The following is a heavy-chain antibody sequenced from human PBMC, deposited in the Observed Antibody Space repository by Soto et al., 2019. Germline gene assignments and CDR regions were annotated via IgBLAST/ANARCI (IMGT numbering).Heavy chain of an antibody. D-gene: IGHD6-19*01. CDR2: INHSGST. CDR1: CGSFSGYY. J-gene: IGHJ6*02. CDR3: ARGWRADIAVAGHHYYYGMDV. V-gene: IGHV4-34*01. Sequence: SETLSLTCAFYCGSFSGYYWSWIRQPPGKGLEWTGEINHSGSTNYNPSLKSRVTISVDTSKNQFSLKLSSVTAADTAVYYCARGWRADIAVAGHHYYYGMDVWGQGTTVTVSS.